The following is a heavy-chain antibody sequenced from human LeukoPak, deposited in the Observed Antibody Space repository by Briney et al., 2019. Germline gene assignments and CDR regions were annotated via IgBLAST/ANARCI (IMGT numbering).Heavy chain of an antibody. V-gene: IGHV4-34*01. CDR3: ARGATISETGYFDF. Sequence: SETLSLTCAVYGVSFSRYYWSRLRQSPGKGLEWIAEIDHRGDTNYNPSLKSRVTISVDTSKNQFSLKVRSLSAADTAVYYCARGATISETGYFDFWGQGTPVTVSS. J-gene: IGHJ4*03. D-gene: IGHD5-24*01. CDR1: GVSFSRYY. CDR2: IDHRGDT.